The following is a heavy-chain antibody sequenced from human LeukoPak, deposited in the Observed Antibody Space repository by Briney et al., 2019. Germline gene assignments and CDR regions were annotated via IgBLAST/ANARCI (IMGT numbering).Heavy chain of an antibody. CDR3: AKVDVVVPAAIRGPDYYYYYMDV. CDR1: GFTFSSYS. D-gene: IGHD2-2*01. Sequence: QSGGSLRLSCAASGFTFSSYSMNWVRQAPGKGLEWVAFIRYDGSNKYYADSVKGRFTISRDNSKNTLYLQMNSLRAEDTAVYYCAKVDVVVPAAIRGPDYYYYYMDVWGKGTTVTVSS. CDR2: IRYDGSNK. J-gene: IGHJ6*03. V-gene: IGHV3-30*02.